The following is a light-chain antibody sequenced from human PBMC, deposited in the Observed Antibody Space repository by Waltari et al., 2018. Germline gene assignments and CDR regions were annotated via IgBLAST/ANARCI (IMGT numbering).Light chain of an antibody. J-gene: IGLJ1*01. CDR2: EVT. CDR1: RSDVGAYNF. V-gene: IGLV2-8*01. CDR3: SSYAASKTVV. Sequence: QSALTQPPPASGSPGQSVTISCTGSRSDVGAYNFVSWYQQHPGEAPKLMIYEVTKRPSGVPDRFSASKSGNTASLTVSGLQAEDEADYYCSSYAASKTVVFGTGTKVTVL.